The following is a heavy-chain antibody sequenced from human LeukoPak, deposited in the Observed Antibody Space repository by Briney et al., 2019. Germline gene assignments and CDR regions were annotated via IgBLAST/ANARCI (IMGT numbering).Heavy chain of an antibody. CDR1: GGSIRSYY. J-gene: IGHJ4*02. V-gene: IGHV4-59*01. Sequence: PSETLSLTCTVSGGSIRSYYWSWIRQPPGKGLEWIGYIYYSGSTNYNPSLKSRVTISVDTSKNQFSLKLSSVTAADTAVYYCARHTEEYLLTGYHYPFDYWGQGTLVTVSS. CDR3: ARHTEEYLLTGYHYPFDY. D-gene: IGHD3-9*01. CDR2: IYYSGST.